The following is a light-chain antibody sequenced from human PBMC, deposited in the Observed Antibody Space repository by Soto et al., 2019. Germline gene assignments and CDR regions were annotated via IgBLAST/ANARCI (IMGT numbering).Light chain of an antibody. Sequence: LGISQSPPTLSVSPGEKPTPSARAIQGVSANLAWYQQKPGQAPRLLIYGASTRATGIPARFSGSGSGTEFTLTISSLQSEDFAVYYCQQYNNWPPLTFGGGTKVEIK. J-gene: IGKJ4*01. CDR3: QQYNNWPPLT. V-gene: IGKV3-15*01. CDR2: GAS. CDR1: QGVSAN.